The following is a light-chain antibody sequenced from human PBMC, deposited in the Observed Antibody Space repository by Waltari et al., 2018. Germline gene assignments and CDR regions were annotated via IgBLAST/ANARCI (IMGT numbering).Light chain of an antibody. V-gene: IGLV4-69*01. CDR2: VNSDGSH. CDR3: QTGGHGTWV. CDR1: SGHSSNI. Sequence: QLVLTQSPSASASLGASVKLTCTLSSGHSSNIVAWHQQKTEKGPRYLMKVNSDGSHTKGDEIPDRFAGSSCGSERYLTISSLQSEDEADYYCQTGGHGTWVFGGGTKLTVV. J-gene: IGLJ3*02.